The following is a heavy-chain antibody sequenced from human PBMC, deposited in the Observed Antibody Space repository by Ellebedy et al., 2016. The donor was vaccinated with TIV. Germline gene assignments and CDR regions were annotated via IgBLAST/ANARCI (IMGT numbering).Heavy chain of an antibody. Sequence: MPSETLSLTCTVSGGSISSYYWSWIRQPPGKGLEWIGYIYYSGSTNYNPSLKSRVTISVDTSKNQFSLKLSSVTAADTAVYYCARESSRDSSGYYDDAFDIWGQGTMVTVSS. CDR1: GGSISSYY. V-gene: IGHV4-59*01. J-gene: IGHJ3*02. D-gene: IGHD3-22*01. CDR2: IYYSGST. CDR3: ARESSRDSSGYYDDAFDI.